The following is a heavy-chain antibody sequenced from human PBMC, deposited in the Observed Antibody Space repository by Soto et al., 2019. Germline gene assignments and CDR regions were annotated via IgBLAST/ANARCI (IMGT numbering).Heavy chain of an antibody. D-gene: IGHD3-22*01. J-gene: IGHJ3*02. CDR3: AKTIVTMIVVVTRYDAFDI. Sequence: GGSLRLSCAASGFLFSTYSMNWVRQAPGKGLEWVSYISSSGGTIYYADSVKGRFTISRDNAKNSLFLQMNSLKDEDTAVYYCAKTIVTMIVVVTRYDAFDIWGQGTTVTVSS. V-gene: IGHV3-48*02. CDR2: ISSSGGTI. CDR1: GFLFSTYS.